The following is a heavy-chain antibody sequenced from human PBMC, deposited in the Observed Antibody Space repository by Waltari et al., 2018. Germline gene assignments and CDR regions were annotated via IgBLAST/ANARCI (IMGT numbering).Heavy chain of an antibody. CDR3: ARSYTMSSHIDL. Sequence: EVQLVQSGPEVKKPGESLKISCKGSGYSFTNYWIGWVRQMPGKGLEWMGFINPRDSDARYSPSFQGQVTISVDKSINSAYLQWGSLQSSDTGMYFCARSYTMSSHIDLWGQGTLVTVSS. CDR1: GYSFTNYW. V-gene: IGHV5-51*03. J-gene: IGHJ4*02. D-gene: IGHD2-21*01. CDR2: INPRDSDA.